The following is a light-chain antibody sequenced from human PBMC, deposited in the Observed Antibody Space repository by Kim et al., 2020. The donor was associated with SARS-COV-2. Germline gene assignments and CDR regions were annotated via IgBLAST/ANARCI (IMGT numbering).Light chain of an antibody. V-gene: IGLV3-21*04. J-gene: IGLJ2*01. Sequence: APGKTARITCGGNNIGSISLLWYQQKPGQAPVLVIYNDADRPSGIPERFSGSNSGNTATLTISRVEAGDEADYYCQVWDSSSDHVVFGGGTQLTVL. CDR2: NDA. CDR3: QVWDSSSDHVV. CDR1: NIGSIS.